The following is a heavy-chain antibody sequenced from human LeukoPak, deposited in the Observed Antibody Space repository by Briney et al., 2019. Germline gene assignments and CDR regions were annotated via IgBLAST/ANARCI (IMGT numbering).Heavy chain of an antibody. V-gene: IGHV3-23*01. CDR3: AKDPETYSSRWFDS. D-gene: IGHD2-21*01. CDR1: GFTFSNYA. Sequence: GGSLRLSCAASGFTFSNYAMSWVRQAPGKGLEWVSSLSDNGSSPFYADSVKGRFTISRDNSKNTLYLHMNSLRVEDTAVYYCAKDPETYSSRWFDSWGQGTLVTVSS. J-gene: IGHJ5*01. CDR2: LSDNGSSP.